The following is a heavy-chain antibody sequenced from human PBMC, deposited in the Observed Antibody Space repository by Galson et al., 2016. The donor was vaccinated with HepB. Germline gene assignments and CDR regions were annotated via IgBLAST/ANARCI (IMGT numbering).Heavy chain of an antibody. CDR1: GGVFSNDA. CDR2: LIPGFGTA. CDR3: AKGAGYSYGYGQDKWFDP. J-gene: IGHJ5*02. D-gene: IGHD5-18*01. Sequence: SVKVSCKASGGVFSNDAISWVRQAPGQGLEWMGGLIPGFGTADYAQKFQGRVTISADESTNTAYMEVTSLTSEDTAIYYCAKGAGYSYGYGQDKWFDPWGQGTLVTVSS. V-gene: IGHV1-69*13.